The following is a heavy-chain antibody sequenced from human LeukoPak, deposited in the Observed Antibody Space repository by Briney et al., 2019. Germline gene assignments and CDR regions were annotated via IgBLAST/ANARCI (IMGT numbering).Heavy chain of an antibody. CDR1: GFTFHDYA. V-gene: IGHV3-9*01. D-gene: IGHD1-26*01. J-gene: IGHJ4*02. CDR2: ISWNSGSI. Sequence: PGGSLRLSCAASGFTFHDYAMHWVRQAPGKGLQWVSGISWNSGSIGYADSVKGRFIISRDNAKKSLYLQMNSLRAEDTALYCCEKDTGGIVGASDYWGQGTLVTVSS. CDR3: EKDTGGIVGASDY.